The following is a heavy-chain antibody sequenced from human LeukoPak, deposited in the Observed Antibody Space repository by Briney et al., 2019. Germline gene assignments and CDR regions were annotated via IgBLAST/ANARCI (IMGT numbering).Heavy chain of an antibody. CDR2: ISFDGTNK. CDR1: GFTFSNYA. V-gene: IGHV3-30-3*01. J-gene: IGHJ4*02. CDR3: ARDMYDNGWSSFDY. D-gene: IGHD3-10*01. Sequence: GGSLRLSCAASGFTFSNYAMHWVRQAPGKGLEWVAVISFDGTNKYYANSVQGRFTISRDNSKNTLYLQMNSLRAEDTALYYCARDMYDNGWSSFDYWGQGTLVTVFS.